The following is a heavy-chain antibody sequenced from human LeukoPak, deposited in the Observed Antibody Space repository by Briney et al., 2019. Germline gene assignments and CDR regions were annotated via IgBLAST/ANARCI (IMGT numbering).Heavy chain of an antibody. V-gene: IGHV1-2*02. J-gene: IGHJ4*02. CDR1: EYTFAGYY. Sequence: GASVKVSCKASEYTFAGYYMHWVRQAPGQGPEWMGWINPNSGGTKYAQKFQGRVTMTRNTSISTAYMELSSLRSEDTAVYYCVFMYNWNYVIRYWGQGTLVTVSS. CDR3: VFMYNWNYVIRY. D-gene: IGHD1-7*01. CDR2: INPNSGGT.